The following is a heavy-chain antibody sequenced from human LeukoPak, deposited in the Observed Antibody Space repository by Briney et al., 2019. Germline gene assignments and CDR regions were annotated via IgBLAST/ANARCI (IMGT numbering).Heavy chain of an antibody. V-gene: IGHV3-30*18. J-gene: IGHJ6*02. D-gene: IGHD3-10*01. CDR1: GFTFSSYS. Sequence: GGSLRLSCAASGFTFSSYSMNWIRQAPGKGLECLAVISYDGSNKYYADSVKGRFTISRDNSKNTLYLQMNSLRAEDTAVYYCAKSLKGAPTGYYYYGMDVWGQGTTVTVSS. CDR3: AKSLKGAPTGYYYYGMDV. CDR2: ISYDGSNK.